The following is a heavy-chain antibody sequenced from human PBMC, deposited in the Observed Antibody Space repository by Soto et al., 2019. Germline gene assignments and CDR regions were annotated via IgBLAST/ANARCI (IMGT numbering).Heavy chain of an antibody. CDR1: GFTSSSYA. V-gene: IGHV3-33*01. D-gene: IGHD6-13*01. CDR3: ARALGSYSSSWSKDY. J-gene: IGHJ4*02. Sequence: GGSLRLSCAASGFTSSSYAMHWVRQAPGKGLEWVAVIWYDGSNKYYADSVKGRFTLSRDHSKNTLYLQMNSLRAEDTAVYYCARALGSYSSSWSKDYWGQGTLVTVSS. CDR2: IWYDGSNK.